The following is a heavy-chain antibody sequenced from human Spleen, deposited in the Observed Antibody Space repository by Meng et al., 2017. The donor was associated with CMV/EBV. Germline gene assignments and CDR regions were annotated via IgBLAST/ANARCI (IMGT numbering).Heavy chain of an antibody. D-gene: IGHD2-2*01. CDR2: IYPGDSDT. V-gene: IGHV5-51*01. CDR3: ARRPSDCRSTSCFDY. CDR1: GSTFTTYW. J-gene: IGHJ4*02. Sequence: GGSLRLSCKGFGSTFTTYWIGWVRQMPGKGLEWMGIIYPGDSDTRYSPSFQGQVTMSVDKSISTAYLRWSSLKASDTAMYYCARRPSDCRSTSCFDYWGQGTLVTVSS.